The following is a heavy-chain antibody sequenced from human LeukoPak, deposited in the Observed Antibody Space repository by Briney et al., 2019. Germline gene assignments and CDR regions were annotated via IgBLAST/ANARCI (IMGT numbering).Heavy chain of an antibody. V-gene: IGHV3-49*03. CDR1: GFTFGDYA. D-gene: IGHD5-24*01. CDR2: IRSKAYGGTT. J-gene: IGHJ6*03. CDR3: TRDRNGYNSDYYYYMDV. Sequence: GGSLRLSCTASGFTFGDYAMSWFRRAPGKGLEWVGFIRSKAYGGTTEYAASVKGRFTISRDDSKSIAYLQMNSLKTEDTAVYYCTRDRNGYNSDYYYYMDVWGKGTTVTVSS.